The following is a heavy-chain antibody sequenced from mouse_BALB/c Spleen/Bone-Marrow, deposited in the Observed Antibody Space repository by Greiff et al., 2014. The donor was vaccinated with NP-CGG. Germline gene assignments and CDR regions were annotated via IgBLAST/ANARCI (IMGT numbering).Heavy chain of an antibody. J-gene: IGHJ2*01. V-gene: IGHV1-4*01. D-gene: IGHD1-1*01. CDR2: INPSSGYT. CDR3: ARELYYYGSSSNFDY. Sequence: VQLQQSGAELARPGASVKMSRKASGYTFTSYTMHWVKQWPGQGLEWIGYINPSSGYTNYNQKFKDKATLTADKYSSTAYMQLSSLTSEDSAVYYCARELYYYGSSSNFDYWGQGTTLTVSS. CDR1: GYTFTSYT.